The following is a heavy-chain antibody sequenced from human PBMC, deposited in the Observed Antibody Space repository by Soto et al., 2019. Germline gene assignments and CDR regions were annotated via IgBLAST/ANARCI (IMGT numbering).Heavy chain of an antibody. CDR2: IIPIFGTA. D-gene: IGHD2-21*02. J-gene: IGHJ4*02. Sequence: SVKVSCNAAGRPFSSYAISWVRQAPGQGLEWMGGIIPIFGTANYAQKFQGRVTITADESTSTAYMELSSLRSEDTAVYYCACDPCGGDCYLGYWGQGTLVTVS. CDR1: GRPFSSYA. V-gene: IGHV1-69*01. CDR3: ACDPCGGDCYLGY.